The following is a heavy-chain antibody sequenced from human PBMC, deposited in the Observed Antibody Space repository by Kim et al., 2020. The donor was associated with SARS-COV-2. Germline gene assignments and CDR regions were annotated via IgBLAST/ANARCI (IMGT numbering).Heavy chain of an antibody. CDR2: MNPNSGNT. D-gene: IGHD3-10*01. V-gene: IGHV1-8*01. Sequence: ASVKVSCKASGYTFTSYDINWVRQATGQGLEWMGWMNPNSGNTGYAQKFQGRVTMTRNTSISTAYMELSSLRSEDTAVYYCVRGERGYYGSGSYFPLYYYYYGMDVWGQGTTVTVSS. CDR1: GYTFTSYD. J-gene: IGHJ6*02. CDR3: VRGERGYYGSGSYFPLYYYYYGMDV.